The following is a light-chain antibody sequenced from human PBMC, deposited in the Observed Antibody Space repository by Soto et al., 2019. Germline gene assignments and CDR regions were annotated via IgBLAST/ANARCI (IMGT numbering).Light chain of an antibody. CDR2: EVT. J-gene: IGLJ2*01. CDR3: SSYTTSDTLV. Sequence: QSALTQPASVSGSPGQSITISCTGTSSDVGGYNYVSWYLQHPGKAPKLMIFEVTNRPSGVSNRFSGSKSGNTASLTISGLQAEDEADYYCSSYTTSDTLVFGGGTKVTVL. V-gene: IGLV2-14*01. CDR1: SSDVGGYNY.